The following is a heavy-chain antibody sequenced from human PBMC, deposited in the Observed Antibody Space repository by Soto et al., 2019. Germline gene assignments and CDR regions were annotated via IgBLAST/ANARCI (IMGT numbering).Heavy chain of an antibody. CDR3: ARGLITFGGVNY. J-gene: IGHJ4*02. Sequence: GGSLRLSCAAAGFTFSIYSMHWVRQSPGKGLEWVAVISSDGNKEHYADSVKGRFTISRDNSQSTLFLQMSSLGPEDTAVYYCARGLITFGGVNYWGQGTQVTVSS. CDR2: ISSDGNKE. V-gene: IGHV3-30-3*01. D-gene: IGHD3-16*01. CDR1: GFTFSIYS.